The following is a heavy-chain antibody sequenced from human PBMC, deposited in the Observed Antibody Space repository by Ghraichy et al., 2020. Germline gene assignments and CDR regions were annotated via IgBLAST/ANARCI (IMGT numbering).Heavy chain of an antibody. J-gene: IGHJ4*02. Sequence: GGSLRLSCAASGFTFSSYAMSWVRQAPGKGLEWVSAISGSGGSTYYADSVKGRFTISRDNSKNTLYLQMNSLRAEDTAVYYCAKRRVPSPEGIVVVPFDYWGQGTLVTVSS. CDR2: ISGSGGST. V-gene: IGHV3-23*01. D-gene: IGHD2-2*01. CDR1: GFTFSSYA. CDR3: AKRRVPSPEGIVVVPFDY.